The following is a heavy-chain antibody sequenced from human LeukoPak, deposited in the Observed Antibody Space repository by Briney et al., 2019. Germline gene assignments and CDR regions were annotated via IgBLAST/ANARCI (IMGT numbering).Heavy chain of an antibody. V-gene: IGHV4-30-4*01. J-gene: IGHJ6*04. D-gene: IGHD3-10*01. CDR2: IYYGGST. CDR1: GGSISRGDYY. CDR3: ARDYYYGSGTEYYYYGMDV. Sequence: SHTLSLTCTVSGGSISRGDYYWSWIRQPPGKGLEWIGYIYYGGSTYYNPSLKSRVTISVDTSKNQFSLKLSSVTAADTAVYYCARDYYYGSGTEYYYYGMDVWGKGTTVTVSS.